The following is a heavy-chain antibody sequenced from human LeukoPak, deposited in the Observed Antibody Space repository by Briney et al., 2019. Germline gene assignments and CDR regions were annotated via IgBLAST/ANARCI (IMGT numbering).Heavy chain of an antibody. Sequence: GRSLRLSCAASGFTFSNYGMHWVRQAPGKGLEWVALIWYDGSDKYYADSVKGRFTISRDNSKSTLYLQMNSQRAEDTAVYYCARGNYDSSGSFDYWGQGTLVTVSS. D-gene: IGHD3-22*01. CDR2: IWYDGSDK. CDR1: GFTFSNYG. V-gene: IGHV3-33*01. CDR3: ARGNYDSSGSFDY. J-gene: IGHJ4*02.